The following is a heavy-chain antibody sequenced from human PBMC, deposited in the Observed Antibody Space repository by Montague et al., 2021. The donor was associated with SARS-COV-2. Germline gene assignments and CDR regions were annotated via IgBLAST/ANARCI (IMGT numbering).Heavy chain of an antibody. Sequence: TLSLTCTVYGGSISYGSCFWTWHRPPAGKGLEWKRHQHTSGSTNYNPNLQSRLAISIDTNKDQFSLESSSVTAAVTAVFSCASSHCGGDCYSGQGTLVTVSS. J-gene: IGHJ4*02. CDR3: ASSHCGGDCY. D-gene: IGHD2-21*02. CDR1: GGSISYGSCF. V-gene: IGHV4-61*09. CDR2: QHTSGST.